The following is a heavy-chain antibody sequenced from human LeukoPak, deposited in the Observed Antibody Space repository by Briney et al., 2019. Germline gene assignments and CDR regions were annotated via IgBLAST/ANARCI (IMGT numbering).Heavy chain of an antibody. CDR3: ARTFGGYSSSWYAFDI. D-gene: IGHD6-13*01. J-gene: IGHJ3*02. CDR2: IWYDGSNK. CDR1: GFTFSSYG. V-gene: IGHV3-33*01. Sequence: GGSLRLSCAASGFTFSSYGMHWVRQAPGKGLEWVAVIWYDGSNKYYADSVKGRFTISRDNSKNTLYLQMNSLRAEDTAVYYCARTFGGYSSSWYAFDIWGQGTMVTVSS.